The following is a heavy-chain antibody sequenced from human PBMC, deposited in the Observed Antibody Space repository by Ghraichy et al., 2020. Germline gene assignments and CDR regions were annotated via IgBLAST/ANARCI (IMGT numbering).Heavy chain of an antibody. V-gene: IGHV3-23*01. CDR1: EFTFDGYP. D-gene: IGHD5-18*01. J-gene: IGHJ4*02. Sequence: GSLRLSCAVSEFTFDGYPMTWARQAPGKGLERVSTLGADGRSTFYADSVKGRFTITRDNSKNTPYLQMNSLRGEDTAVYYCAKDLGYSYGTGFDYWGPGTLGTVSS. CDR3: AKDLGYSYGTGFDY. CDR2: LGADGRST.